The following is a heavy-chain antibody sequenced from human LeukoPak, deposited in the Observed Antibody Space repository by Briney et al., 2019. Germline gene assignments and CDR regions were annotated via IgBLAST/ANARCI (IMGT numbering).Heavy chain of an antibody. D-gene: IGHD3-9*01. Sequence: GASVKVSCKASGYTFTGYYMHWVRQAPGQGLEWMGIINPSGGSTSYAQKFQGRVTMTRDTSTSTVYMELSSLRSEDTAVYYCARSSLRYFDWLLTNFDYWGQGTLVTVSS. J-gene: IGHJ4*02. CDR1: GYTFTGYY. V-gene: IGHV1-46*03. CDR2: INPSGGST. CDR3: ARSSLRYFDWLLTNFDY.